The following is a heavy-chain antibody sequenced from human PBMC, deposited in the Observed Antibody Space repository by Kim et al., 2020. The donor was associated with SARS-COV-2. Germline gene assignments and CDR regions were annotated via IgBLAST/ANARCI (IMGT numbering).Heavy chain of an antibody. CDR1: GGSFSGYY. CDR3: ARNGGSSWRSAEYFQH. V-gene: IGHV4-34*01. Sequence: SETLSLTCAVYGGSFSGYYWSWIRQPPGKGLEWIGEINHSGSTNYNPSLKSRVTISVDTSKNQFSLKLSSVTAADTAVYYCARNGGSSWRSAEYFQHWGQGTLVTVSS. D-gene: IGHD6-13*01. CDR2: INHSGST. J-gene: IGHJ1*01.